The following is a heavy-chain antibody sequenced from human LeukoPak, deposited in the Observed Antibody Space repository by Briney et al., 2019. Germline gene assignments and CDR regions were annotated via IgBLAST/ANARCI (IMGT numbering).Heavy chain of an antibody. CDR2: ISAYNGNT. V-gene: IGHV1-18*01. J-gene: IGHJ4*02. D-gene: IGHD5-18*01. CDR1: GYAFTSYG. Sequence: ASVKVSCKASGYAFTSYGISWVRQAPGQGLEWMGWISAYNGNTNYAQKLQGRVTMTTDTSTSTAYMELRSLRSDDTAVYYCARERYSYREHPKLFDYWGQGTLVTVSS. CDR3: ARERYSYREHPKLFDY.